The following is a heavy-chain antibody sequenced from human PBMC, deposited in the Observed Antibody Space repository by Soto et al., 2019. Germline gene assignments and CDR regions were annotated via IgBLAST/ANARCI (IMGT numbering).Heavy chain of an antibody. D-gene: IGHD3-3*01. CDR2: ISDSGGST. J-gene: IGHJ6*03. CDR3: VNDSRSLTRITIFGVDYMDV. CDR1: GITFSSYA. V-gene: IGHV3-23*01. Sequence: EVQLLESGGGLVQPGGSLRLSCAASGITFSSYAMSWVRQAPGKGLEWVSSISDSGGSTYYADSVKGRFTISRDNSKNTLYLQMSSLRVEDTAVYYCVNDSRSLTRITIFGVDYMDVWGKGTTVTVSS.